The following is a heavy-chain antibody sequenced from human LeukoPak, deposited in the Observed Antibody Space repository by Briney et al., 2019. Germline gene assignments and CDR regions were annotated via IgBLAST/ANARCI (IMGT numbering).Heavy chain of an antibody. CDR2: ISSSGSTI. CDR3: AREAQLPYSSSWYDACDY. J-gene: IGHJ4*02. D-gene: IGHD6-13*01. CDR1: GFTFSDYY. V-gene: IGHV3-11*01. Sequence: GGSLRLPCAASGFTFSDYYMSWIRQAPGKGLEWVSYISSSGSTIYYADSVKGRFTISRDNAKNSLYLQMNSLRAEDTAVYYCAREAQLPYSSSWYDACDYWGQGTLVTVSS.